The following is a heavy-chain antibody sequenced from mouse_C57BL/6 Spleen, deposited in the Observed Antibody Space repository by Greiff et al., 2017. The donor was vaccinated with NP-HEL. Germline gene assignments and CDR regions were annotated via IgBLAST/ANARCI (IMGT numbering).Heavy chain of an antibody. V-gene: IGHV1-55*01. J-gene: IGHJ3*01. D-gene: IGHD3-2*02. CDR1: GYTFTSYW. Sequence: VQLQQPGAELVKPGASVKMSCKASGYTFTSYWITWVKQRPGQGLEWIGDIYPGSGSTNYNEKFKSKATLTVDTSSSTAYMQLSSLTSEDSAVYYCARESLDSSGYVAWFAYWGQGTLVTVSA. CDR3: ARESLDSSGYVAWFAY. CDR2: IYPGSGST.